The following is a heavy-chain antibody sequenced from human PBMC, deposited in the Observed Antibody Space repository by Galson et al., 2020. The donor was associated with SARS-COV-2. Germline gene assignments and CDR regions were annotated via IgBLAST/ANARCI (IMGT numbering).Heavy chain of an antibody. J-gene: IGHJ3*02. CDR1: GGSISSSSYY. V-gene: IGHV4-39*01. Sequence: ETSETLSLTCTVSGGSISSSSYYWGWIRQPPGKGLEWIGSIYYSGTTYYNPSLKSRVTISVDTSKNQFSLKLSSVTAADTAVYYCASVYCGGDCSDAFDICGQGTMVTVSS. CDR2: IYYSGTT. CDR3: ASVYCGGDCSDAFDI. D-gene: IGHD2-21*02.